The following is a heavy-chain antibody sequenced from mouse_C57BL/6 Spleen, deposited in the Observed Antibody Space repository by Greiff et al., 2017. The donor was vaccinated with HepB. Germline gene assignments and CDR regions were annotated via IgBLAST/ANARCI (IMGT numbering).Heavy chain of an antibody. CDR1: GYAFSSSW. V-gene: IGHV1-82*01. Sequence: QVQLQQSGPELVKPGASVKISCKASGYAFSSSWMNWVKQRPGKGLEWIGRIYPGDGDTNYNGKFKGKATLTADKSSSTAYMQLSSLTSEDSAVYVCARWVLRSVAGAMDYWGQGTSVTVSS. CDR3: ARWVLRSVAGAMDY. CDR2: IYPGDGDT. J-gene: IGHJ4*01. D-gene: IGHD1-1*01.